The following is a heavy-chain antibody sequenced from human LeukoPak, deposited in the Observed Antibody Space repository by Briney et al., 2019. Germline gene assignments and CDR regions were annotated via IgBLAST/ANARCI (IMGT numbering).Heavy chain of an antibody. D-gene: IGHD3/OR15-3a*01. CDR3: AKEIGRLGVPLYDY. Sequence: SGGSLRLSCVVSGFIFRDYAMSWVRQAPGEGLKWVAGISDNGGGPYYADSLKGRFTISRDNSKNILYLQMNSLRAEDTAVYYCAKEIGRLGVPLYDYWGRGTLVTASS. J-gene: IGHJ4*02. CDR2: ISDNGGGP. V-gene: IGHV3-23*01. CDR1: GFIFRDYA.